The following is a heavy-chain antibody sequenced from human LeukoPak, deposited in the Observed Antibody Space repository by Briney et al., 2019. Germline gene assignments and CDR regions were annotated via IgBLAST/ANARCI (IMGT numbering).Heavy chain of an antibody. CDR2: ITYSGST. D-gene: IGHD6-13*01. CDR1: GGSISSRGYY. J-gene: IGHJ4*02. CDR3: ARIISSSLTFDY. V-gene: IGHV4-39*07. Sequence: SETLSLTCTVSGGSISSRGYYWSWIRQPPGEGLEWIGTITYSGSTYSSPSVKSRVTISVDTSKNQFSLKLSSVTAADTAVYYCARIISSSLTFDYWGQGTLVTVSS.